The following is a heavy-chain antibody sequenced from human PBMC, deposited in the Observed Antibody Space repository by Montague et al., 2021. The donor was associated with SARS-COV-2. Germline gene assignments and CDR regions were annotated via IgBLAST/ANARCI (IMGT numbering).Heavy chain of an antibody. D-gene: IGHD5-18*01. CDR2: IYYTGGT. V-gene: IGHV4-39*01. CDR3: ARPGRGYSYGLDAFEV. Sequence: SETLSLTCTVSGGSISNSIYYWGWIRQPAGKGLEWIGSIYYTGGTXYXXXXKXRVTISMNTSNNQFFLKLTSVTAADTAVYYCARPGRGYSYGLDAFEVWGQGTMVTVSS. CDR1: GGSISNSIYY. J-gene: IGHJ3*01.